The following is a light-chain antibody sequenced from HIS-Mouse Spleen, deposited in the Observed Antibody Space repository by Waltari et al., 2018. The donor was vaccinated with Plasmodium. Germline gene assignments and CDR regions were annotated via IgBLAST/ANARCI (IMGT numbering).Light chain of an antibody. CDR2: QDS. Sequence: SYELTQPPSVSVSPGQTASITCSGDKLGAKFACWYQKKPGQSPVSVIYQDSKRPTGCPALFSGSNSGNTATLTISETQAMDEADYYCQAWDSSTYVIFGGGTKLTVL. V-gene: IGLV3-1*01. CDR1: KLGAKF. CDR3: QAWDSSTYVI. J-gene: IGLJ2*01.